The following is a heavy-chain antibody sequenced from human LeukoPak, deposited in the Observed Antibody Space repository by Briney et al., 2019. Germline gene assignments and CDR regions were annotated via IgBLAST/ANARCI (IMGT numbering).Heavy chain of an antibody. CDR2: IDARSGIV. CDR3: ARTYDFGRGPPGDAFDN. CDR1: GFTFSMFG. Sequence: GGSLRLSCAASGFTFSMFGMNWVRQAPGKGLEWVSYIDARSGIVYYADSVQGRFTISRDDAKDSVFLQMNSLRVDDTAVYYCARTYDFGRGPPGDAFDNWGQGTLVTVPS. V-gene: IGHV3-48*01. J-gene: IGHJ3*02. D-gene: IGHD3-3*01.